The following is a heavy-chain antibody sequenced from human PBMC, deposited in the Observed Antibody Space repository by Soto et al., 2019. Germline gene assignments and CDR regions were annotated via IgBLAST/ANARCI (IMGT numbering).Heavy chain of an antibody. D-gene: IGHD6-13*01. V-gene: IGHV4-30-4*01. CDR1: GGAISSGDYY. CDR2: IHYSGYT. J-gene: IGHJ6*02. CDR3: SRAHRDLQKVVHYYYSMDV. Sequence: PSKTLSLTCTVAGGAISSGDYYWSWIRQSPGTGLEWIGHIHYSGYTYHNPSLKSRIIISIDTSKNQFSLKLTSVTAADTAVYYCSRAHRDLQKVVHYYYSMDVWGQGTTVTVSS.